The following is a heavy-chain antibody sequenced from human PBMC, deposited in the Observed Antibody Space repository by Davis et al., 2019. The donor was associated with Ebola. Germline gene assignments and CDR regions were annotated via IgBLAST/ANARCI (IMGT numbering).Heavy chain of an antibody. Sequence: HSQTPSLTCAISGDSVFGKNGAWNWIRQSPSRVLEWLGRTYYTSKWHNDYGETVKSRISINPDTSKNQLSMQLNSVNPEDTALYYCARGWLRAGIDVWGEGTTVTVSS. CDR3: ARGWLRAGIDV. J-gene: IGHJ6*04. CDR2: TYYTSKWHN. V-gene: IGHV6-1*01. CDR1: GDSVFGKNGA. D-gene: IGHD5-18*01.